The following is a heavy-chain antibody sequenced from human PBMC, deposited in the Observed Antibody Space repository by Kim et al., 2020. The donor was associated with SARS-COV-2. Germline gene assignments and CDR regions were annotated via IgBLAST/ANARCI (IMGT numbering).Heavy chain of an antibody. D-gene: IGHD6-13*01. Sequence: PPLQGHVTISADKSISTAYLQWSSLKASDTAMYYCARRSGAAAYYYGMDVWGQGTTVTVSS. J-gene: IGHJ6*02. V-gene: IGHV5-10-1*01. CDR3: ARRSGAAAYYYGMDV.